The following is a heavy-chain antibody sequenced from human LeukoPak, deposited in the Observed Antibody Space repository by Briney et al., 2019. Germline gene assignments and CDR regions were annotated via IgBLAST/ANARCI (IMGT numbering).Heavy chain of an antibody. CDR3: ARAYERLPLDY. Sequence: GGSLRLSCAASGFTFSDYYMSWIRQAPGKGLEWVSYISSSGSTIYYADSVKGRFTISRDNAKNLLYLQMNSLRAEDTAVYYCARAYERLPLDYWGQGTLVTVSS. CDR2: ISSSGSTI. J-gene: IGHJ4*02. CDR1: GFTFSDYY. D-gene: IGHD6-25*01. V-gene: IGHV3-11*04.